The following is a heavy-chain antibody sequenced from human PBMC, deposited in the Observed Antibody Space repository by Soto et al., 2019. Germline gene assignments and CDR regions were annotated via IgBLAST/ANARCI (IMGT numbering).Heavy chain of an antibody. CDR3: AREDSSSSRSRLDPGPSPEIYGMDV. CDR1: GGTFSSYA. J-gene: IGHJ6*02. D-gene: IGHD6-6*01. Sequence: GASVKVSCKASGGTFSSYAISWVRQAPGQGLEWMGGIIPIFGTANYAQKFQGRVTITADESTSTAYMELSSLRSEDTAVYYCAREDSSSSRSRLDPGPSPEIYGMDVWGQGTTVTVSS. V-gene: IGHV1-69*13. CDR2: IIPIFGTA.